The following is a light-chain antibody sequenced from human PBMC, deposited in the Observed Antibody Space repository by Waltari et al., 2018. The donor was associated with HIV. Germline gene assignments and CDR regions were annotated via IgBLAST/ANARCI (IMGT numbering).Light chain of an antibody. Sequence: QSALTQPASVSGSPGQSLTISCTRTSSDVGVYTYVSWYQQLPGKPPQRMIYEVSNRPSGVSNRFSGSKSGNTASLTISGLQPEDEADYYCSSYTTTNILVFGTGTTVSVL. CDR2: EVS. CDR3: SSYTTTNILV. V-gene: IGLV2-14*01. J-gene: IGLJ1*01. CDR1: SSDVGVYTY.